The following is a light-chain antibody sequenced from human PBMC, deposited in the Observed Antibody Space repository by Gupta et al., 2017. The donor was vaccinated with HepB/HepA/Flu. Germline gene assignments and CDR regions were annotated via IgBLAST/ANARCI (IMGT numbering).Light chain of an antibody. CDR1: ESVLYSPNNKNY. CDR2: WAS. Sequence: DIVMTQSPGSLALSLGERATVNCRSSESVLYSPNNKNYLAWFQQKPGQPPKLLIYWASTRESGVPDRFSGSGSGTDFTLTISSLQAEDVAVYYCQQYYSTPLTFGGGTKVEIK. V-gene: IGKV4-1*01. J-gene: IGKJ4*01. CDR3: QQYYSTPLT.